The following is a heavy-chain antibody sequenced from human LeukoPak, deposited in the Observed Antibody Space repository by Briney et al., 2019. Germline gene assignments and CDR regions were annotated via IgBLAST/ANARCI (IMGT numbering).Heavy chain of an antibody. CDR3: AKGSWLAYPYYFDY. Sequence: GGSLRLSCAASGFTVRSSYMSWVRQAPGKGLEWVSAISGSGGNTYFADSVKGRFTISRDNSKNTLYLQMNSLRAEDTAVYYCAKGSWLAYPYYFDYWGQGTLVTVSS. CDR2: ISGSGGNT. D-gene: IGHD6-19*01. V-gene: IGHV3-23*01. CDR1: GFTVRSSY. J-gene: IGHJ4*02.